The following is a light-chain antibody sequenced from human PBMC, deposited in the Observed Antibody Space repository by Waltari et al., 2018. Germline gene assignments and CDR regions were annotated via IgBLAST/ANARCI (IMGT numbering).Light chain of an antibody. CDR2: DVS. V-gene: IGLV2-14*03. CDR3: TVKRGSNTVV. CDR1: SDDFYQS. Sequence: QSALTQPASVSGSPGQSITISCTGASDDFYQSVCWYQHHPGKAPKLMLYDVSNRPSGVSSRFSGSKSGTTASLTISGLQAEDEADYYCTVKRGSNTVVFGGGTKLTVL. J-gene: IGLJ2*01.